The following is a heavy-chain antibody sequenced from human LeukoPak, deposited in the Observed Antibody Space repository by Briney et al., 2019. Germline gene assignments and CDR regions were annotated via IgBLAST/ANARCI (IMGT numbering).Heavy chain of an antibody. CDR3: ARRFCSGGTCYSSLGY. CDR2: IYYSGST. Sequence: SETLSLTCTFSGGSINNYYWSWIRQPPGKGLEWIGYIYYSGSTNYNPSLKSRVTISLDASKNQFSLMLSSVTAADTAVYYCARRFCSGGTCYSSLGYWGQGTLVTVSS. CDR1: GGSINNYY. J-gene: IGHJ4*02. D-gene: IGHD2-15*01. V-gene: IGHV4-59*08.